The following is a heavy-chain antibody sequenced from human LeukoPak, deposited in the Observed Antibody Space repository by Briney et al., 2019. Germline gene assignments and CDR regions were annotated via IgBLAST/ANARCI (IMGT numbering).Heavy chain of an antibody. D-gene: IGHD6-19*01. Sequence: GGSLRLSCAASGFTVSSNYMSWVRQAPGKGLEWVSVIYSGGSTYYADSVKGRLTISRDNSKNTLYLQMNSLRAEDTAVYYCARVAHPTYSSGWYFDYWGQGTLVTVSS. CDR1: GFTVSSNY. J-gene: IGHJ4*02. CDR2: IYSGGST. V-gene: IGHV3-53*01. CDR3: ARVAHPTYSSGWYFDY.